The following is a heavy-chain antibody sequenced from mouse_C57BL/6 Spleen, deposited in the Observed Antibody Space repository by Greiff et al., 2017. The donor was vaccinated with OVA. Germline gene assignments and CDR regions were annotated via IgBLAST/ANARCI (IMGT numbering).Heavy chain of an antibody. CDR1: GYSFTDYN. Sequence: EVQLQQSGPELVKPGASVKISCKASGYSFTDYNMNWVKQSNGKSLEWIGVINPNYGTTSYNQKFKGKATLTVDQSSSTAYMQLNSLTSEDSAVYYCARSSRSPLITTVVDRYFDVWGTGTTVTVSS. V-gene: IGHV1-39*01. D-gene: IGHD1-1*01. CDR3: ARSSRSPLITTVVDRYFDV. CDR2: INPNYGTT. J-gene: IGHJ1*03.